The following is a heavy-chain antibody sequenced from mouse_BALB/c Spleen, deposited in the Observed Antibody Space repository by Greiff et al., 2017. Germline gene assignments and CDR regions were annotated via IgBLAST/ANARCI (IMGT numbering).Heavy chain of an antibody. CDR2: IDPSDSET. V-gene: IGHV1-69*02. CDR1: GYTFTSYW. Sequence: QVQLKQPGAELVKPGAPVKLSCKASGYTFTSYWMNWVKQRPGRGLEWIGRIDPSDSETHYNQKFKDKATLTVDKSSSTAYIQLSSLTSEDSAVYYCARNDGYYPFAYWGQGTLVTVSA. D-gene: IGHD2-3*01. J-gene: IGHJ3*01. CDR3: ARNDGYYPFAY.